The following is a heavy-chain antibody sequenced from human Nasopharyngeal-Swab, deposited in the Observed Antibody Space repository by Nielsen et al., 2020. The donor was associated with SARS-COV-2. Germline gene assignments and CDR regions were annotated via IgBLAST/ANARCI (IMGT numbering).Heavy chain of an antibody. CDR1: GFTFSRYN. CDR2: ISSSSTFI. J-gene: IGHJ5*02. CDR3: ARDLSKDDTWFGP. Sequence: GGSLRLSCAASGFTFSRYNMKWVRQAPGKGLEWVSSISSSSTFIYYADSVKGRFTISRDNAKNSLYLQMNSLRAEDTAVYYCARDLSKDDTWFGPWGQGTLVTVSS. D-gene: IGHD1-1*01. V-gene: IGHV3-21*06.